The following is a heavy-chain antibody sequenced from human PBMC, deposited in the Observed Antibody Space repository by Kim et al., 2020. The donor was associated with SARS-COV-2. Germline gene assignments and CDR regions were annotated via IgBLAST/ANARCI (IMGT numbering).Heavy chain of an antibody. CDR2: ISYDGNNK. CDR1: GFTFSTYP. J-gene: IGHJ4*02. D-gene: IGHD5-18*01. Sequence: GGSLRLSCAASGFTFSTYPIHWVRQAPGKGLEWVAVISYDGNNKYYADSVRGRFTISRDNSKNTLYLQMNSLRAEDTAVYYCARGGGGNSYGDYWGQGTL. CDR3: ARGGGGNSYGDY. V-gene: IGHV3-30-3*01.